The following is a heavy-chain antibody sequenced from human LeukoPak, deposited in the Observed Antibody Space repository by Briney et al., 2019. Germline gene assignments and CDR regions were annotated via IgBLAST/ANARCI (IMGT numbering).Heavy chain of an antibody. CDR1: GGSISSSGYY. CDR2: IYYSGGN. CDR3: ARGPYYFDS. Sequence: SETLSLTCTVSGGSISSSGYYWGWIRQPPGKGLEWIGSIYYSGGNYYNPSLSSRVTISVDTSKNQFSLRLSSVTAADTAVYYCARGPYYFDSWGPGTLVTVSS. J-gene: IGHJ4*02. V-gene: IGHV4-39*07.